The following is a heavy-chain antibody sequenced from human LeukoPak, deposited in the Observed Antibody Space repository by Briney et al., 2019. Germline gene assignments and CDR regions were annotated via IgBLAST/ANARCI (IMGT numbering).Heavy chain of an antibody. Sequence: ASVKVSCKASGYTFTSYGLSWVRQAPGQGLEWMGWISAYNGNTNYAQKLQGSVTMTTDTSASTAYMELRSLRSDDTAVYYCARDDYGDHGPDAFDIWGQGTMVTVSS. CDR3: ARDDYGDHGPDAFDI. V-gene: IGHV1-18*01. D-gene: IGHD4-17*01. CDR1: GYTFTSYG. CDR2: ISAYNGNT. J-gene: IGHJ3*02.